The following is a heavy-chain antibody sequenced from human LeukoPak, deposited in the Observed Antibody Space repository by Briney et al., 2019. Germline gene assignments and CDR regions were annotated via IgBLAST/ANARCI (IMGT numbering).Heavy chain of an antibody. V-gene: IGHV1-8*01. Sequence: ASVKVSCKASGYTFTSHDINWVRQATGQGLEWMGWMNPNSGNTGYAQKFQGRVTMTRNTSISTAYMELSSLRSEDTAVYYCARGRVDTAMVTLVYWGQGTLVTVSS. D-gene: IGHD5-18*01. CDR1: GYTFTSHD. CDR2: MNPNSGNT. CDR3: ARGRVDTAMVTLVY. J-gene: IGHJ4*02.